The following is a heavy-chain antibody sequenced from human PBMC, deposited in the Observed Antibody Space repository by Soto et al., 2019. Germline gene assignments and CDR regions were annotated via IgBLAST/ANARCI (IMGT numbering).Heavy chain of an antibody. CDR2: VTPFNGNT. D-gene: IGHD1-1*01. CDR1: GYTFTHYG. CDR3: SRGPTGNFFDY. J-gene: IGHJ4*02. Sequence: QVQLVQSGAELKTPGASVKVSCKPSGYTFTHYGINWMRQVPGQGLEWMGWVTPFNGNTDYTQKFHGRVTMTADTSTSTVYMELRSLRSDYTALSFCSRGPTGNFFDYWGPGYLVTVSS. V-gene: IGHV1-18*01.